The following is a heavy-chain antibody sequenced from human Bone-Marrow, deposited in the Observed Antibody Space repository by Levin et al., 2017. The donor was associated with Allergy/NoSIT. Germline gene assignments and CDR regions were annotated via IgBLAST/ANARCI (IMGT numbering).Heavy chain of an antibody. Sequence: GGSLRLSCAASGFTFSSYSINWVRQAPGRGLEWVSSISGRSSYIFYADSVKGRFTISRDNAKDSLYLQMNSLRAEDTAVYYCARGPNCSGGSCYSVYRYYGMDVWGQGTTVTVSS. V-gene: IGHV3-21*01. D-gene: IGHD2-15*01. CDR3: ARGPNCSGGSCYSVYRYYGMDV. CDR1: GFTFSSYS. J-gene: IGHJ6*02. CDR2: ISGRSSYI.